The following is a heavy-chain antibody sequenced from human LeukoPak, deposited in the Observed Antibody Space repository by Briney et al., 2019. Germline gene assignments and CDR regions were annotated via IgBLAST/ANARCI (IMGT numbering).Heavy chain of an antibody. CDR3: ARLKQQLVIVWFDP. V-gene: IGHV4-38-2*01. CDR1: GYSISSGYY. D-gene: IGHD6-13*01. CDR2: IYHSGST. Sequence: PSETLSLTCAVSGYSISSGYYWGWIRQPPGKGLEWIGSIYHSGSTYYNPSLKSRVTISVDPSKNQFSLKLSSVTAADTAVYYCARLKQQLVIVWFDPWGQGTLVTVSS. J-gene: IGHJ5*02.